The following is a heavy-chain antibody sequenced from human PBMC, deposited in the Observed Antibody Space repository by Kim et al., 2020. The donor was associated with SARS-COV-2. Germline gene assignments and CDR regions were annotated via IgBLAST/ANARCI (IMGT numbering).Heavy chain of an antibody. CDR3: ARRDYGNSFEY. CDR2: IYYSGST. V-gene: IGHV4-59*08. D-gene: IGHD4-17*01. Sequence: SETLSLTCTVSGGSISNYYWSWIRQPPGKGLEWIGYIYYSGSTNYNPSLKSRVTISLDTSKNQFSLRLSSVTAADTAVYYCARRDYGNSFEYWGQGTLVT. J-gene: IGHJ4*02. CDR1: GGSISNYY.